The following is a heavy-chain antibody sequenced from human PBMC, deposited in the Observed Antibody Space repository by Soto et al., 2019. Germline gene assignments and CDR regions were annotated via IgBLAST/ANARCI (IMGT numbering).Heavy chain of an antibody. CDR3: ARDLSTDFPHNWFDP. J-gene: IGHJ5*02. V-gene: IGHV4-59*01. CDR2: IYYSGST. Sequence: ETLSLTFTVSGGSISSYYWSWIRQPPGKGLEWIGYIYYSGSTNYNPSLKSRVTISVDTSKNQFSLKLSSVTAADTAVYYCARDLSTDFPHNWFDPWGQGTLVTVSS. CDR1: GGSISSYY.